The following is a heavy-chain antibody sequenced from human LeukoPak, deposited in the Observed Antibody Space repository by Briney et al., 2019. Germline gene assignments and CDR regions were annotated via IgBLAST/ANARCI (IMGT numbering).Heavy chain of an antibody. CDR1: GFTVSGNA. Sequence: GGSLRLSCTASGFTVSGNAMGWVRQAPGKGLEWGSGIGRDENRLYADSVKGRFTISRDNSKNTLYLQMNSLRVEDTAVYYCAKDVIHWSFEHWGQGTLVTVYS. CDR3: AKDVIHWSFEH. D-gene: IGHD2-8*02. V-gene: IGHV3-23*01. J-gene: IGHJ4*02. CDR2: IGRDENR.